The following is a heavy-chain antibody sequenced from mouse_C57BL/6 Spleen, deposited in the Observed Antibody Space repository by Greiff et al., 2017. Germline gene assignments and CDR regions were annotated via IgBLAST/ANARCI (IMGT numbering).Heavy chain of an antibody. CDR1: GFNFKDDY. J-gene: IGHJ4*01. D-gene: IGHD1-1*01. CDR2: IDPENGDT. V-gene: IGHV14-4*01. CDR3: TTTTVNYAMDY. Sequence: VQLQQSGAELVRPGASVKLSCTASGFNFKDDYMHWVKQRPEQGLEWIGWIDPENGDTEYASKFQGKATITADTSSNTAYLQLSSLTSEDTAVYYCTTTTVNYAMDYWGQGTSVTVSS.